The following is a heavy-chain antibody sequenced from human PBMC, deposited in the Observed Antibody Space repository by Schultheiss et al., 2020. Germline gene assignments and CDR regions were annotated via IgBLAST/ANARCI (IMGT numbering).Heavy chain of an antibody. CDR2: ISYDGSNK. Sequence: GESLKISCAASGFTFSSYGMHWVRQAPGKGLEWVAVISYDGSNKYYADSVKGRFTISRDNSKNTLYLQMNSLRAEDTAVYYCAKTMSSGMDVWGQGTTVTGSS. CDR1: GFTFSSYG. D-gene: IGHD3-10*02. CDR3: AKTMSSGMDV. J-gene: IGHJ6*02. V-gene: IGHV3-30*18.